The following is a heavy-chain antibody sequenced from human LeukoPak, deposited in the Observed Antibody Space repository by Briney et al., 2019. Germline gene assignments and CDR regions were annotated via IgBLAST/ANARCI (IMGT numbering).Heavy chain of an antibody. CDR1: GFTFSSYG. V-gene: IGHV3-30*02. Sequence: PGGSLRLSCAASGFTFSSYGMHWVRQAPGKGLEWVAFIRYDGSNKYYADSVKGRFTISRDNSKNTLYLQMNSLRAEDTAVYYCAKEAAGIAVAGADYWGQGTLVTVSS. CDR2: IRYDGSNK. J-gene: IGHJ4*02. CDR3: AKEAAGIAVAGADY. D-gene: IGHD6-19*01.